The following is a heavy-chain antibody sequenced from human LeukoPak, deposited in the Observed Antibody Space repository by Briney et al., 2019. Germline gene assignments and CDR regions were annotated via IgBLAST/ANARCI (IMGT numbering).Heavy chain of an antibody. Sequence: GGSLRLSCAASGFTFSSYAMSWVRQAPGKGLEWVSAISGSGGSTYYADSVKGRFTISRDNSKNTLHLQMNSLRAEDTAVYYCAKSQQLVFFEHWGQETLVTVSS. V-gene: IGHV3-23*01. CDR3: AKSQQLVFFEH. D-gene: IGHD6-13*01. CDR2: ISGSGGST. J-gene: IGHJ4*02. CDR1: GFTFSSYA.